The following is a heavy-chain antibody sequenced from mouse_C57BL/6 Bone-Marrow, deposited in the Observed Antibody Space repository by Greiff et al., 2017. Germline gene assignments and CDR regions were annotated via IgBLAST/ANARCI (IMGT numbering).Heavy chain of an antibody. J-gene: IGHJ3*01. CDR2: IHPNSGST. CDR3: ARPANWAWFAY. CDR1: GYTFTSYW. Sequence: QVQLQQPGAELVKPGASVKLSCKASGYTFTSYWMHWVKQRPGQGLEWIGMIHPNSGSTNYNEKFKSKATLTVDKSSSTAYRQLSSLTSEDSAVYYCARPANWAWFAYWGQGTLVTVSA. D-gene: IGHD4-1*01. V-gene: IGHV1-64*01.